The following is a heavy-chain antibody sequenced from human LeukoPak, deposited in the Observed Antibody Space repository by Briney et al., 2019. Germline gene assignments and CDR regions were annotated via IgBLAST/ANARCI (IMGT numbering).Heavy chain of an antibody. Sequence: QPGGSLRLSCAGSGFIFNNYAMHWVRQPPGKGLEWVSGISWNSGSIDYADSVKGRFTISRDNAKNSLYLQMNSLRVEDTAFHYCAKDNRRHYTSGPNPDSLHWGQGALVTVSS. D-gene: IGHD6-19*01. CDR1: GFIFNNYA. V-gene: IGHV3-9*01. J-gene: IGHJ4*02. CDR3: AKDNRRHYTSGPNPDSLH. CDR2: ISWNSGSI.